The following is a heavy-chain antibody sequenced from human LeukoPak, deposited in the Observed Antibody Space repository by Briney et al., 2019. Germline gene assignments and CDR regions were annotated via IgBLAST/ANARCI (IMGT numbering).Heavy chain of an antibody. Sequence: GRSLRLSCAVSGFTFDDYAMHWVRQVPGKGLEWVSGINWNSDSIGYADSVKGRFTTSRDNAKNSLYLQMNSLRAEDTALYYCARASSALIDAALPNWFDPWGQGTLVTVSS. CDR1: GFTFDDYA. D-gene: IGHD3-3*01. CDR3: ARASSALIDAALPNWFDP. J-gene: IGHJ5*02. V-gene: IGHV3-9*01. CDR2: INWNSDSI.